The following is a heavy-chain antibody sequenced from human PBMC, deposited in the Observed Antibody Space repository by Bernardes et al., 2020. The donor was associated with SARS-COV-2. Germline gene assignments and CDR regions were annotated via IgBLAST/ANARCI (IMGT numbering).Heavy chain of an antibody. CDR2: IYYSGSP. J-gene: IGHJ5*02. V-gene: IGHV4-39*01. D-gene: IGHD3-9*01. Sequence: SETLSLTCTVSGGSMSNSGYYWGWIRQSPGKGLEWIGSIYYSGSPYYNPSLRSRVTISVATSKSQFSLKLTSVTAADTAIYYCARHLGILRNFDWALGWLDPWGQGTLVTVSS. CDR1: GGSMSNSGYY. CDR3: ARHLGILRNFDWALGWLDP.